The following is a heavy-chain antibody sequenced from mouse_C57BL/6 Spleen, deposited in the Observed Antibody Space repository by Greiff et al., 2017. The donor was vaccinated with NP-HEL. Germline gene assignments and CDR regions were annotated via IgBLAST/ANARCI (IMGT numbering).Heavy chain of an antibody. CDR1: GYTFTSYW. D-gene: IGHD1-1*01. CDR2: INPSSGYT. Sequence: VKLVESGAELAKPGASVKLSCKASGYTFTSYWMHWVKQRPGQGLEWIGYINPSSGYTKYNQKFKDKTTLTADKTSSKAYMQLSNLTYGDSTVEYSARGWGMYYYGSSLYAYWGQGTLVTVSA. CDR3: ARGWGMYYYGSSLYAY. V-gene: IGHV1-7*01. J-gene: IGHJ3*01.